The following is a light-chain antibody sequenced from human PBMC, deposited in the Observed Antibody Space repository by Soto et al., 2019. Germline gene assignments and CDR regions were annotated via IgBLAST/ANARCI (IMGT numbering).Light chain of an antibody. CDR2: EVS. CDR3: SSYTSSNPYV. CDR1: TSDVGGYKY. J-gene: IGLJ1*01. V-gene: IGLV2-14*01. Sequence: SALTQPASVSGSPGQSITISCTGTTSDVGGYKYVSWYQHHPGKAPKLMIYEVSNRPSGISNRFSGSKSGNTASLTISGLQAEDEADYYCSSYTSSNPYVFGTGTKLTVL.